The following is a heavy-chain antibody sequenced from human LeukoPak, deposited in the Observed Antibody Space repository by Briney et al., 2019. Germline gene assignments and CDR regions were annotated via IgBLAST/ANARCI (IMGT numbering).Heavy chain of an antibody. Sequence: PGGSLRLSCAASGFTFSSYWMSWVRQAPGKGLECVANIKQDGSEKYYVDSVKGRFAISRDNAKNSLYLQMNSLRAEDTAVYYCARVGSSWYEIDYWGQGTLVTVSS. V-gene: IGHV3-7*01. J-gene: IGHJ4*02. CDR3: ARVGSSWYEIDY. CDR2: IKQDGSEK. D-gene: IGHD6-13*01. CDR1: GFTFSSYW.